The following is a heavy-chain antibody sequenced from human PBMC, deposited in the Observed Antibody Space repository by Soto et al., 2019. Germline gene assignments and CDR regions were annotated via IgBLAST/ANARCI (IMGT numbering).Heavy chain of an antibody. CDR1: GGTFSSYT. CDR3: ARDTPQTVTTEGHYYYYGMDV. Sequence: SVKVSCKASGGTFSSYTISWVRQAPGQGLEWMGRIIPILGIANYAQKFQGRVTITADKSTSTAYMELSSLRSEDTAVYYCARDTPQTVTTEGHYYYYGMDVWGQGTTVTVSS. CDR2: IIPILGIA. J-gene: IGHJ6*02. D-gene: IGHD4-17*01. V-gene: IGHV1-69*04.